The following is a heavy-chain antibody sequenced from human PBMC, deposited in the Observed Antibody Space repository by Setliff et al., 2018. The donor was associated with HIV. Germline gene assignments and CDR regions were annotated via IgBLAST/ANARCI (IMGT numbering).Heavy chain of an antibody. CDR2: IFYRGST. V-gene: IGHV4-31*03. J-gene: IGHJ5*02. D-gene: IGHD3-3*01. Sequence: SETLSLTCTVSNGSISSGNHYWSWIRQHPGKGLEWIGYIFYRGSTYYNPSLKSRVSSSIDTSKNYFSLKLTSVTAADTAMYFCARAGHYDFLGGFSAQPLDPWGRGILVTVS. CDR3: ARAGHYDFLGGFSAQPLDP. CDR1: NGSISSGNHY.